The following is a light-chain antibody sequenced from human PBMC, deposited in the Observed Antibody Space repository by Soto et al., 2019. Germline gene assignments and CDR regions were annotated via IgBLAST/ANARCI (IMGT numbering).Light chain of an antibody. CDR1: QNIFSW. Sequence: DIQMTQSPSTLSALVGDTVSITCRASQNIFSWVAWYQQKPGKAPKLLISKASSLESGVPSRFSGGGSGTEFSLTISSLQSDDFATYYCQQYIGYSRTFGQGTKVEI. V-gene: IGKV1-5*03. CDR2: KAS. CDR3: QQYIGYSRT. J-gene: IGKJ1*01.